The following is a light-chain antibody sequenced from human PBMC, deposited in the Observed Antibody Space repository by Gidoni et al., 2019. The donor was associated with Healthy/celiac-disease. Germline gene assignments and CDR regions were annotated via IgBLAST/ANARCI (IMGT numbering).Light chain of an antibody. Sequence: EIVLTQSPGTLSLSPGERATLSCRASQSVSNSNLAWYQQKPGQPPRLLIYGASSRATDIPDRFSGSGSGTDFTLTISRLEPEDFGVYYCQQYGSSPLVTFGGGTMVEIK. CDR1: QSVSNSN. J-gene: IGKJ4*01. CDR3: QQYGSSPLVT. CDR2: GAS. V-gene: IGKV3-20*01.